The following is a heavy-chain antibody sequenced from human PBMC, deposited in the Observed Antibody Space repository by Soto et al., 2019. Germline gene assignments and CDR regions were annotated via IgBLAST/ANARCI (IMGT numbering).Heavy chain of an antibody. CDR3: AATNTAGAPVY. V-gene: IGHV1-58*01. CDR1: GSTFESSV. J-gene: IGHJ4*02. Sequence: GASVKVSCKASGSTFESSVVHWVRQARGQRLEWIGWIVVDTGNTNYAQKVQERVTISRDMSTTTAYMELSSLRSEDTAVYYCAATNTAGAPVYWGQGTQVTVSS. D-gene: IGHD1-26*01. CDR2: IVVDTGNT.